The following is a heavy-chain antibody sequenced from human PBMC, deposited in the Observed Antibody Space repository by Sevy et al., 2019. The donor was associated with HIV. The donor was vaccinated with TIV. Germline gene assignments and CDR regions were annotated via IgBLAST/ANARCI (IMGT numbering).Heavy chain of an antibody. CDR2: ISSGSSYI. D-gene: IGHD3-10*01. CDR3: ARGDYYGSLYYFDY. J-gene: IGHJ4*02. Sequence: GESLKISCAASGFTFSNYFMNWVRQAPGKGLEWVSSISSGSSYIFYADSLNGRFTISRDNAKNSLYLHMNSLRAEDTAVYYCARGDYYGSLYYFDYWGPGTLVTVSS. V-gene: IGHV3-21*01. CDR1: GFTFSNYF.